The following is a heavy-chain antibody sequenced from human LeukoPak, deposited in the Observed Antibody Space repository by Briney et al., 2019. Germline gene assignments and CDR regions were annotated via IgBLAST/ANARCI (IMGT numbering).Heavy chain of an antibody. CDR1: GGSFSGYY. Sequence: PSETLSLTCAVYGGSFSGYYWSWIRQPPGKGLEWIGEINHSGSTNYNPSLKSRVTISVDTSKNQFCLKLSSVTAADTAVYYCARGRITMVRGVTRGNWFAPWGQGTLVTVSS. J-gene: IGHJ5*02. V-gene: IGHV4-34*01. CDR2: INHSGST. D-gene: IGHD3-10*01. CDR3: ARGRITMVRGVTRGNWFAP.